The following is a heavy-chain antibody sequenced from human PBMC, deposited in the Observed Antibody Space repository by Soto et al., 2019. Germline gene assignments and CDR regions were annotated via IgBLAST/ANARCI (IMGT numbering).Heavy chain of an antibody. D-gene: IGHD1-1*01. Sequence: SEALSLTCPVSGASISGFCWSWIRQSAGKGLEWIGRIYATGTTDYNPCLMSGVMMSVGTSNKQSSLKLRSVTAADTAGYYCGRDGTNTLRDWCHPWRKGIWVSVS. V-gene: IGHV4-4*07. CDR2: IYATGTT. CDR3: GRDGTNTLRDWCHP. J-gene: IGHJ5*02. CDR1: GASISGFC.